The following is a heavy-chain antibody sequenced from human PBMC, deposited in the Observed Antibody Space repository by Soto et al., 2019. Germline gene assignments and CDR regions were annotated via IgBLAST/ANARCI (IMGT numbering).Heavy chain of an antibody. J-gene: IGHJ5*02. CDR3: ARDPIWTYTWNYARLNYLDP. V-gene: IGHV1-3*04. D-gene: IGHD1-7*01. CDR1: GYTFTNNV. CDR2: IHTAKGNT. Sequence: ASVKVSCKASGYTFTNNVIHWLRQAPGQTLERMGWIHTAKGNTKYSQKFEARVTLTRDTAASTAYMELNSLRSDDTAVYYCARDPIWTYTWNYARLNYLDPWGQGTQVTVSS.